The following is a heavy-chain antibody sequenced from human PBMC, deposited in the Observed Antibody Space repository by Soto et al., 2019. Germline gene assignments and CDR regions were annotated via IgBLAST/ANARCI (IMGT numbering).Heavy chain of an antibody. CDR1: AFTFSNAW. V-gene: IGHV3-15*07. D-gene: IGHD3-9*01. Sequence: GSVALSYASSAFTFSNAWINWVRPAPGKGREGIGSINSKTDGGTTDFDAPVKGIFAISSDDSKDMVDVQMNSLNAEDTGLYYCLADSDSTTIIVRCNYWRHGPTVSVSS. J-gene: IGHJ4*01. CDR3: LADSDSTTIIVRCNY. CDR2: INSKTDGGTT.